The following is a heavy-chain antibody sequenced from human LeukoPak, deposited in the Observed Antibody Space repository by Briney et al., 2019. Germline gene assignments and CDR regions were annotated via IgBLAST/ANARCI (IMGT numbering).Heavy chain of an antibody. CDR3: AREGLGVNPPYYFDY. Sequence: SETLSLTCAVYGGSFSGYYWSWIRQPPGKGLEWIGEINHSGSTNYNPSPKSRVTISVDTSKNQFSLKLSSVTAADTAVYYCAREGLGVNPPYYFDYWGQGTLVTVSS. J-gene: IGHJ4*02. CDR1: GGSFSGYY. CDR2: INHSGST. D-gene: IGHD3/OR15-3a*01. V-gene: IGHV4-34*01.